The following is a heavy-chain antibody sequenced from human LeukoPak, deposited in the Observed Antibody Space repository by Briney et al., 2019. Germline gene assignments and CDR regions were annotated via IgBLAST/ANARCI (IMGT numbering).Heavy chain of an antibody. V-gene: IGHV3-7*01. J-gene: IGHJ4*02. CDR2: IKQDGSEK. CDR3: ARDLLLWFGELFSYFDY. Sequence: GGSLRLSCAASGFTFSSYWMRWVRQAPGKGLEWVANIKQDGSEKYYVDSVKGRFTISRDNAKNSLYPQMNSLRAEDTAVYYCARDLLLWFGELFSYFDYWGQGTLVTVSS. CDR1: GFTFSSYW. D-gene: IGHD3-10*01.